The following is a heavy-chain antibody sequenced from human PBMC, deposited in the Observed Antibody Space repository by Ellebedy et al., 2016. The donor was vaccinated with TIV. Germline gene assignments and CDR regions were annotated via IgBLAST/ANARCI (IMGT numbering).Heavy chain of an antibody. D-gene: IGHD6-19*01. CDR2: LYYSGST. CDR1: DGSIISSSYF. V-gene: IGHV4-39*07. CDR3: AREAVAGEWFDP. Sequence: MPSETLSLTCTVSDGSIISSSYFWGWIRQPPGKGLEWIGSLYYSGSTHSNPSLKSRVTISVDTSKNQFSLKLRSVTAADTAVYYCAREAVAGEWFDPWGQGTLVTVSS. J-gene: IGHJ5*02.